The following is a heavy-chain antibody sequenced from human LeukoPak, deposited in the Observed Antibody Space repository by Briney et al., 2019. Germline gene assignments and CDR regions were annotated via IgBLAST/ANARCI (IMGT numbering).Heavy chain of an antibody. CDR2: INHSGST. Sequence: KPSETLSLTCAVYGGSFSGYYWSWIRQPPGKGLEWIGEINHSGSTNYNPSLKSRVTISADTSKNQFSLKLISVTAADTAVYYCAREGRLLKISYYSDSSATFDFWGQGTMDAVSS. J-gene: IGHJ3*01. CDR3: AREGRLLKISYYSDSSATFDF. V-gene: IGHV4-34*01. CDR1: GGSFSGYY. D-gene: IGHD3-22*01.